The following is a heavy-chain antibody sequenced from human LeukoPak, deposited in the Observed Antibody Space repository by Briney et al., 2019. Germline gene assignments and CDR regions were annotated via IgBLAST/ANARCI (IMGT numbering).Heavy chain of an antibody. V-gene: IGHV1-2*02. Sequence: ASVKVSCKASGYTFTGYYMHWVRQASGQGLEWMGWINPNSGGTNYAQKFQGRVTMTRDTSISTAYMELSRLRSDDTAVYYCARGLRRGVYWFDPWGQGTLVTVSS. D-gene: IGHD3-10*01. J-gene: IGHJ5*02. CDR2: INPNSGGT. CDR1: GYTFTGYY. CDR3: ARGLRRGVYWFDP.